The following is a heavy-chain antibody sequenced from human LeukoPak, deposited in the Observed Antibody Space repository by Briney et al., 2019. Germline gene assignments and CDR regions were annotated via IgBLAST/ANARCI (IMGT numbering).Heavy chain of an antibody. CDR2: ITDSGGNT. D-gene: IGHD6-6*01. V-gene: IGHV3-23*01. Sequence: PGGSLRLSCAASGFIFSNYAMGWGRQAPGKGLEWVSSITDSGGNTYYADSVKGQFTFSRDNSKNTLHLQMNSLRAEDTAVYYCVRGLDYFDYWGQGTLITVSS. J-gene: IGHJ4*02. CDR1: GFIFSNYA. CDR3: VRGLDYFDY.